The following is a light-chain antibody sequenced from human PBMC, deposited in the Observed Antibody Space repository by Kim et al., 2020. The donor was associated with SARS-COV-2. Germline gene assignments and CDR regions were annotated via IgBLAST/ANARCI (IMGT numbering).Light chain of an antibody. V-gene: IGKV3-20*01. CDR3: QHYGTSRWT. J-gene: IGKJ1*01. Sequence: EIVLTQYPGTLSLSSGEGATLSCRASQSVSSNSLAWYQQKPGQAPRLLIFGVSSRATGIPDRFSGSGSGTDFTLTISRLEPEDFAVYYCQHYGTSRWTFGQGTKVDIK. CDR1: QSVSSNS. CDR2: GVS.